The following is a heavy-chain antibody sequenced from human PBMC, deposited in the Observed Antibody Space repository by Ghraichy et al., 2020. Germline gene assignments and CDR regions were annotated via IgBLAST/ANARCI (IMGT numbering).Heavy chain of an antibody. Sequence: SVKVSCKASGGTFSSYAISWVRQAPGQGLEWMGGIIPIFGTANYAQKFQGRVTITADESTSTAYMELSSLRSEDTAVYYCASAPIVGATLPRELLCYFDYWGQGTLVTVSS. J-gene: IGHJ4*02. CDR3: ASAPIVGATLPRELLCYFDY. V-gene: IGHV1-69*13. D-gene: IGHD1-26*01. CDR1: GGTFSSYA. CDR2: IIPIFGTA.